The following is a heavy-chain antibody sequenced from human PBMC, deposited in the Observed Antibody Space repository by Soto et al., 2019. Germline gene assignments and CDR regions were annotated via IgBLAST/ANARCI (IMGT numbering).Heavy chain of an antibody. D-gene: IGHD4-17*01. J-gene: IGHJ6*02. CDR2: ISYDGSNK. Sequence: QVQLVESGGGVVQPGRSLRLSCAASGFTFSSYGMHWVRQAPGKGLEWVAVISYDGSNKYYADSVKGRFTISRDNSKNTLYLQMNSLRAEDTAVYYCAKGETTLYYYGMDVWGQGTTVTVSS. V-gene: IGHV3-30*18. CDR3: AKGETTLYYYGMDV. CDR1: GFTFSSYG.